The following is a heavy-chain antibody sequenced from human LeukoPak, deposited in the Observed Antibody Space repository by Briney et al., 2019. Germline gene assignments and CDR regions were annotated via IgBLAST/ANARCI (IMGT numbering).Heavy chain of an antibody. CDR2: RSIYNGNT. D-gene: IGHD6-6*01. CDR1: GGTFSSYA. Sequence: ASVKVSCKASGGTFSSYAISWVRRAPGQGLEWMGWRSIYNGNTDYKLQGRVTMTTDTSTSTAYMEVRSLRSDDTAVYYCARGGPFPSGSSSREYYLDYWGQGTLVTVSS. J-gene: IGHJ4*02. CDR3: ARGGPFPSGSSSREYYLDY. V-gene: IGHV1-18*01.